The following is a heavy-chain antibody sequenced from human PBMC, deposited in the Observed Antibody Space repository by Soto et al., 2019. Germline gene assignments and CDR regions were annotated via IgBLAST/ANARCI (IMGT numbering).Heavy chain of an antibody. CDR2: INPNSGNI. Sequence: SVQLSCKASGDTFTTYDINWVRQATGHGLEWMGWINPNSGNIGYAQRFQGRVTMTRDTAIRTAYMEVSSLRSDGTAVYYRAIGLASGSYYLLDVWCQGIVVTVVS. CDR3: AIGLASGSYYLLDV. CDR1: GDTFTTYD. V-gene: IGHV1-8*01. D-gene: IGHD3-10*01. J-gene: IGHJ4*02.